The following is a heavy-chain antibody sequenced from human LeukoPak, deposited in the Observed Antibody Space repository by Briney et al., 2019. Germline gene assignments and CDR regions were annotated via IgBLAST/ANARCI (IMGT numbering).Heavy chain of an antibody. CDR2: INHSGST. J-gene: IGHJ4*02. Sequence: PSETLSLTCAVYGGSFSGYYWSWIRQPPGKGLEWIGEINHSGSTNYNPSLKSRVTISVDTSKNQFSLKLSSVTAADTAVYYCARVQIRITIFGVVTPLNFDYWGQGTLVTVSS. CDR1: GGSFSGYY. CDR3: ARVQIRITIFGVVTPLNFDY. V-gene: IGHV4-34*01. D-gene: IGHD3-3*01.